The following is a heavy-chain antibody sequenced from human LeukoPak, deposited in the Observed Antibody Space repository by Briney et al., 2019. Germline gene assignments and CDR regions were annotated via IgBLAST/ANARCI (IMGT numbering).Heavy chain of an antibody. Sequence: SETLSPTCAVSGYYISSGYYWGWIRQPPGKGLEWIATIYHRGTTWHNPSLKSRVTISLDTSKNQFSLQVSSVTAADTAVYYCARTGTGYYFDYWGQGTPVTVSS. CDR2: IYHRGTT. J-gene: IGHJ4*02. CDR1: GYYISSGYY. CDR3: ARTGTGYYFDY. V-gene: IGHV4-38-2*01. D-gene: IGHD1-14*01.